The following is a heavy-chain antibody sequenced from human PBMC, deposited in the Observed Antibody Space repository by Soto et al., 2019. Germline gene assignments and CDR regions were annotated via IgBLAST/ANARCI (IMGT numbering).Heavy chain of an antibody. Sequence: SETLSLTCSVSSDSMNSGGYYWSWIRQHPGKGLEWIGYIYSNGDTYYNPSLKSRVTISVDTSKNQFSLNLTSVTAADTAVYYCARGDYYSSGWYWGQGTLVTVSS. D-gene: IGHD6-19*01. V-gene: IGHV4-31*02. CDR3: ARGDYYSSGWY. CDR2: IYSNGDT. J-gene: IGHJ4*02. CDR1: SDSMNSGGYY.